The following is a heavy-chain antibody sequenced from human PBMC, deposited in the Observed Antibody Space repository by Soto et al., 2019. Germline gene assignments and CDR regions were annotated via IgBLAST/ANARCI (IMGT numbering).Heavy chain of an antibody. J-gene: IGHJ3*02. CDR1: VYTFTSYG. CDR2: ISAYNGNT. D-gene: IGHD1-1*01. V-gene: IGHV1-18*01. CDR3: ARDNWKVPHDAFDI. Sequence: EASVTVSCKASVYTFTSYGISWVRQAPGQGLEWMGWISAYNGNTNYAQKLQGRVTMTTDTSTSTAYMELRSLRSDDTAVYYCARDNWKVPHDAFDIWGQGTMVTVSS.